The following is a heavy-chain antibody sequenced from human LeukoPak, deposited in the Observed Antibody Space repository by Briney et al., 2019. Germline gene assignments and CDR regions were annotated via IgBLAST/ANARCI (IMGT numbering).Heavy chain of an antibody. CDR3: ARGDYDILQGPFDY. J-gene: IGHJ4*02. CDR2: IYYSGST. CDR1: GGSISSGGYY. V-gene: IGHV4-31*03. D-gene: IGHD3-9*01. Sequence: PSETLSLTCTVSGGSISSGGYYWSWIRQHPGKGLEWIGYIYYSGSTYYNPSLKSRVTISVDTSKNQFSLKLSSVTAADTAVYYCARGDYDILQGPFDYWGQGTLVTVSS.